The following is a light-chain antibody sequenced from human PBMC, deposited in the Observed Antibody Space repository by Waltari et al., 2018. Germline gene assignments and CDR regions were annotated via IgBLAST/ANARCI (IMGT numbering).Light chain of an antibody. CDR1: NLGGKS. Sequence: SYVLTQPPSVSVAPGKTARITGGGNNLGGKSVNWYQQKPGQAPVLVIYYDSDRPSGIPERFSGSNSGNTATLTISRVEAGDEADYYCQVWDSSSDHPVFGGGTKLTVL. V-gene: IGLV3-21*04. J-gene: IGLJ2*01. CDR2: YDS. CDR3: QVWDSSSDHPV.